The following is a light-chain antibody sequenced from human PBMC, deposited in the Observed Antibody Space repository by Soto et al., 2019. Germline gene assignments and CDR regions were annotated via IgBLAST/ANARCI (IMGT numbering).Light chain of an antibody. Sequence: EIVMPQSPATLSVSPGERATLSCRASQSISSYVDWYQQKPGQAPRLLIYGASTTATGIPARFSGSGSGTEFTLTISSLQSEDFAVYNCQQYNKWPRTFGQGTKVDIK. CDR2: GAS. J-gene: IGKJ2*01. CDR1: QSISSY. CDR3: QQYNKWPRT. V-gene: IGKV3-15*01.